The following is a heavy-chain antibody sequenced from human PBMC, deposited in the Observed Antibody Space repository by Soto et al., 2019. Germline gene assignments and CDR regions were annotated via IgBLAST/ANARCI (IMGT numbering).Heavy chain of an antibody. CDR1: GYSFTNND. J-gene: IGHJ5*02. D-gene: IGHD3-10*01. Sequence: ASVKVSCKASGYSFTNNDVSWVRQATGQGLEWMGWMNPGSGDTGYAKKFQGRVTMTRDISIATAYMELSSLRSDDTAIYYCARMETCGSLIWFDPWGQGTLVTVSS. CDR3: ARMETCGSLIWFDP. V-gene: IGHV1-8*01. CDR2: MNPGSGDT.